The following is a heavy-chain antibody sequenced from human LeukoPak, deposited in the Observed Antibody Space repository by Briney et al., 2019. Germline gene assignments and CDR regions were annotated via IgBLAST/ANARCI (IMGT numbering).Heavy chain of an antibody. Sequence: PGGSLRLSCAASGFTFSDRYMDWVRQAPGKGLEWVGRTRNKANSYTTEYAASVKGRFTISRDDSKNSLYLQMNSLKTEDTAVYYCARVAELDYDFWSGYYREPHYFDYWGQGTLVTVSS. V-gene: IGHV3-72*01. CDR3: ARVAELDYDFWSGYYREPHYFDY. CDR2: TRNKANSYTT. J-gene: IGHJ4*02. D-gene: IGHD3-3*01. CDR1: GFTFSDRY.